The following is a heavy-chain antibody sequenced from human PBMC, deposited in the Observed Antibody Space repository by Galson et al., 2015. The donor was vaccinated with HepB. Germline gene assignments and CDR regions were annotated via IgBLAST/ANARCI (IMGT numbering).Heavy chain of an antibody. CDR2: ISGSGGST. CDR1: GFSFSSYA. V-gene: IGHV3-23*01. J-gene: IGHJ3*02. CDR3: AKDAPIVVVPAATDAFDI. Sequence: SLRIYCAASGFSFSSYAMSWVRQAPGTGLEWVSAISGSGGSTYYADSVKGRFTISRDNSKNTLYLQMTSLRAEDTAVYYCAKDAPIVVVPAATDAFDIWGQGTMVTVSS. D-gene: IGHD2-2*01.